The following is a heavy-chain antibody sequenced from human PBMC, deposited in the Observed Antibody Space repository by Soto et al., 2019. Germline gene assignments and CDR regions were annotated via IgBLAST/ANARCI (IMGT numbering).Heavy chain of an antibody. CDR1: GGSISSGGYY. CDR3: ASTCLYRLWFGAQNFTRGGCSS. CDR2: IYYSGST. D-gene: IGHD3-10*01. J-gene: IGHJ4*02. V-gene: IGHV4-31*03. Sequence: QVQLQESGPGLVKPSQTLSLTCTVSGGSISSGGYYWSWIRQHPGKGLEWIGYIYYSGSTYYNPSIKSRVTISVDTSKNQFSLKLSSVTAADTAVYYCASTCLYRLWFGAQNFTRGGCSSWGQGTLVTVSS.